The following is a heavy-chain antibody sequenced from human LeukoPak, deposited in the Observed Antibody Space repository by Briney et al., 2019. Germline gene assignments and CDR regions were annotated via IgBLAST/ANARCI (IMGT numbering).Heavy chain of an antibody. Sequence: SETLSLTCTVSGGSISSSSYYWGWIRQPPGKGLEWIGSIYYSGSTYYNPSLKSRVTISVDTSKNQFSLKLSSVTAADTAVYYCATGTYYYDSSGYYKPYYFDYWGQGTLVTVSS. D-gene: IGHD3-22*01. J-gene: IGHJ4*02. V-gene: IGHV4-39*07. CDR1: GGSISSSSYY. CDR2: IYYSGST. CDR3: ATGTYYYDSSGYYKPYYFDY.